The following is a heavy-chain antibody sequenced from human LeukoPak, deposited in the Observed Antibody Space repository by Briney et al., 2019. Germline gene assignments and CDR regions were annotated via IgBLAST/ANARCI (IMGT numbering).Heavy chain of an antibody. J-gene: IGHJ4*02. CDR1: GFTFSNFG. Sequence: GGSLRLSCAASGFTFSNFGMHWVRQAPGKGLEWVAVISYDGSDKFYADSVKGRFTISRDNSKNTLYLQMNSLRTEDTAVYYCARRAGAYSHPYDYWGQGTLVTVSS. CDR3: ARRAGAYSHPYDY. CDR2: ISYDGSDK. D-gene: IGHD4/OR15-4a*01. V-gene: IGHV3-30*03.